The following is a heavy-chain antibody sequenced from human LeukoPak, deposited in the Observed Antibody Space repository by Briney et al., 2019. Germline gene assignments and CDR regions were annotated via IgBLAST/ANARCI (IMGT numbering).Heavy chain of an antibody. V-gene: IGHV3-74*01. CDR3: TRRVSATRWFDP. J-gene: IGHJ5*02. CDR1: GFTFSSYW. D-gene: IGHD2-15*01. CDR2: INSDGSTT. Sequence: GGSLRLSCAASGFTFSSYWMHWVRQAPGKGLVWVSRINSDGSTTNYADSVKGRFTISRDNSENTLYLQMNSLRVEDTAVYYCTRRVSATRWFDPWGQGTLVTVSS.